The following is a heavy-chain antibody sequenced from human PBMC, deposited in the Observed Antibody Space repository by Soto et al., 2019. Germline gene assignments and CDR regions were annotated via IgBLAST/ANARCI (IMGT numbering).Heavy chain of an antibody. Sequence: EVQLVESEGGLVQPGGSLRLSCAASGFTVSSNYMSWVRQAPGKGLEWVSVIYSGGSTYYADSVKGRFTISRHNSKNTLYLQMNRLRAEDTAVYYCAREVGHCWFDPWGQGTLVTVSS. CDR1: GFTVSSNY. CDR3: AREVGHCWFDP. J-gene: IGHJ5*02. V-gene: IGHV3-53*04. D-gene: IGHD2-21*02. CDR2: IYSGGST.